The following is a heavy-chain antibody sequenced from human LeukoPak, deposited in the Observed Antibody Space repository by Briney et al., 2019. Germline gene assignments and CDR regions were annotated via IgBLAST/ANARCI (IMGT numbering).Heavy chain of an antibody. D-gene: IGHD3-3*01. CDR3: AREIRFLEWLTPAV. Sequence: GRIYTSGSTNFNPSLKSRVTMSVDTSKNQFSLKLSSVTAADTAVYYCAREIRFLEWLTPAVWGKGTTVTVSS. CDR2: IYTSGST. V-gene: IGHV4-4*07. J-gene: IGHJ6*04.